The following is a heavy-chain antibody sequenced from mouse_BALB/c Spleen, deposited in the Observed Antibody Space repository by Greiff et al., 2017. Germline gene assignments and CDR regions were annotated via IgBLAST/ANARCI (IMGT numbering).Heavy chain of an antibody. J-gene: IGHJ3*01. CDR1: GFSLTSYD. D-gene: IGHD2-2*01. Sequence: QVQLKESGPGLVAPSQSLSITCTVSGFSLTSYDISWIRQPPGKGLEWLGVIWTGGGTNYNSAFMSRLSISKDNSKSQVFLKMNSLQTDDTAIYYCVRDQGYDPFAYWGQGTLVTVSA. CDR3: VRDQGYDPFAY. CDR2: IWTGGGT. V-gene: IGHV2-9-2*01.